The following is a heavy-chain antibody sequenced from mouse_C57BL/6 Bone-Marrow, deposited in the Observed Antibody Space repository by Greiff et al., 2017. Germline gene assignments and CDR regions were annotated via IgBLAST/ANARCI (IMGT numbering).Heavy chain of an antibody. CDR3: ARRGGNYGWYFDV. V-gene: IGHV1-82*01. J-gene: IGHJ1*03. CDR1: GYAFSSSW. D-gene: IGHD2-1*01. Sequence: LVESGPELVKPGASVKISCKASGYAFSSSWMNWVKQRPGKGLEWIGRIYPGDGDTNYNGKFKGKATLTADKSSSTAYMQLSSLTSEDSAVYFCARRGGNYGWYFDVWGTGTTVTVSS. CDR2: IYPGDGDT.